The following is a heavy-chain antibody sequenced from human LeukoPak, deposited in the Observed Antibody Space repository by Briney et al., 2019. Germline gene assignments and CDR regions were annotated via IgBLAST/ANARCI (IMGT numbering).Heavy chain of an antibody. J-gene: IGHJ4*02. CDR3: ARARELRYFDWLGDYFDY. CDR2: IYHSGST. D-gene: IGHD3-9*01. Sequence: SETLSLTCTVSGYSISSGYYWGWIRQPPGKGLEWIGSIYHSGSTYYNPSLKSRVTISVDTSKNQFSLKLSSVTAADTAVYYCARARELRYFDWLGDYFDYWGQGTLVTVSS. V-gene: IGHV4-38-2*02. CDR1: GYSISSGYY.